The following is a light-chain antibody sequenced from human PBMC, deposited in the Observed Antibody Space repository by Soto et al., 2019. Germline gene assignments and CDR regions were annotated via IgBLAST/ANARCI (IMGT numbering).Light chain of an antibody. CDR3: LQNYGTWT. V-gene: IGKV1-39*01. Sequence: GDRVTITCRASQTIGTHLSWYQQKQGKAPKALIYAASSLHSGVPSRFSGSGSGTDFTLTISSLQPDDFAAYYCLQNYGTWTFGQGTNV. J-gene: IGKJ1*01. CDR2: AAS. CDR1: QTIGTH.